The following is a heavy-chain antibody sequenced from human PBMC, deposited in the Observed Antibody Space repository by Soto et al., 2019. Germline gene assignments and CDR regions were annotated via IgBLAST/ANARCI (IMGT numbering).Heavy chain of an antibody. J-gene: IGHJ4*02. CDR1: GFTFSSYN. CDR2: ISISGSYI. D-gene: IGHD5-18*01. V-gene: IGHV3-21*01. Sequence: GGSLRLSSAASGFTFSSYNMNWVRQAPGKGLEWVSSISISGSYIYYADSVKGRFTISRDNAKNSLYLQMNSLRAEDTAVYYCASRGYSMSHFDYWGQGTLVTVSS. CDR3: ASRGYSMSHFDY.